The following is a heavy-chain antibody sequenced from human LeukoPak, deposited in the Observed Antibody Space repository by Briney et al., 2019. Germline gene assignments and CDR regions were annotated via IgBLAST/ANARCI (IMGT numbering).Heavy chain of an antibody. CDR2: IYSGGST. CDR1: GFTVNSNY. CDR3: AKGHWGMGY. V-gene: IGHV3-53*01. D-gene: IGHD7-27*01. Sequence: GGSLRLYCAASGFTVNSNYMSWVRQAPGKGLEWVSVIYSGGSTYYADSVKGRFTISRDSAKNTLYLQMNSLRGEDTALYFCAKGHWGMGYGGQGTLVTVSS. J-gene: IGHJ4*02.